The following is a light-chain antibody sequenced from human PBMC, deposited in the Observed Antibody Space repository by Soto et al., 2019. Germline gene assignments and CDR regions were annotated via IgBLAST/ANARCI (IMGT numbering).Light chain of an antibody. Sequence: EIVLTQSPGTLSLSPGERATLSCMASQSVSNYLAWYQQKPGQSPSLLIYDASNRAAGIPARSRGSGSGTDSKPSISTLVPEDFAVYYGQQRYRWPETFGQGTKVEIK. CDR2: DAS. J-gene: IGKJ1*01. V-gene: IGKV3-11*01. CDR3: QQRYRWPET. CDR1: QSVSNY.